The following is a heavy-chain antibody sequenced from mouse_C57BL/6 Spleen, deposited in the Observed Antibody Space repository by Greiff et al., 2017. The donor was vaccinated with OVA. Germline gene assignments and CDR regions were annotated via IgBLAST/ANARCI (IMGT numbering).Heavy chain of an antibody. CDR3: AREENYGSSYTAWFAY. Sequence: ESVPGLVKPSQSLSLTCSVTVYSITSGYYWNWIRQFPGNKLEWMGYISYDGSNNYNPSLKNRISITRATSKNQFCLKLNSVTTEDTATYYCAREENYGSSYTAWFAYWGQGTLVTVSA. J-gene: IGHJ3*01. D-gene: IGHD1-1*01. CDR1: VYSITSGYY. V-gene: IGHV3-6*01. CDR2: ISYDGSN.